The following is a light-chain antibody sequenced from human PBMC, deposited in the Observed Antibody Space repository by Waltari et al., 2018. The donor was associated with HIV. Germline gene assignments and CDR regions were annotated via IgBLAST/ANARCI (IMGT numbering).Light chain of an antibody. Sequence: QSALTQPASVSGSPGQSITISCTGANTDIGLYNLVSWYRQHPDKAPQLVIYWVNTRPSVVSDRFSGSKSGNTASLTISSLQAEDEADYYCSSYTNTDILLFGGGTKLTVL. CDR2: WVN. CDR3: SSYTNTDILL. V-gene: IGLV2-14*01. CDR1: NTDIGLYNL. J-gene: IGLJ2*01.